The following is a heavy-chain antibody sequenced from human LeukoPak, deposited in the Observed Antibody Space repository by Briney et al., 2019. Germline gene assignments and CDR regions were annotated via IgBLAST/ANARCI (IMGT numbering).Heavy chain of an antibody. J-gene: IGHJ4*02. CDR1: GFTFSSYN. Sequence: PRGSLRLSCAASGFTFSSYNMNWVRQAPGKGLEWVSSISSSSSYIYYADSVKGRFTISRDNAKNSLYLQMNSLRAEDTAVYYCARDTPLSAAGFDYWGQGTLVTVSS. CDR3: ARDTPLSAAGFDY. V-gene: IGHV3-21*01. CDR2: ISSSSSYI. D-gene: IGHD6-13*01.